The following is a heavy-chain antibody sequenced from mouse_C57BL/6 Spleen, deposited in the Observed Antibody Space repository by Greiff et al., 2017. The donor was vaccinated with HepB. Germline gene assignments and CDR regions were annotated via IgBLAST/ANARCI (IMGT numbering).Heavy chain of an antibody. CDR2: ISSGGSYT. CDR3: ARRYGSSPYAMDY. Sequence: DVHLVESGGDLVKPGGSLKLSCAASGFTFSSYGMSWVRQTPDKRLEWVATISSGGSYTYYPDSVKGRFTISRDNAKNTLYLQMSSLKSEDTAMYYCARRYGSSPYAMDYWGQGTSVTVSS. J-gene: IGHJ4*01. D-gene: IGHD2-2*01. V-gene: IGHV5-6*01. CDR1: GFTFSSYG.